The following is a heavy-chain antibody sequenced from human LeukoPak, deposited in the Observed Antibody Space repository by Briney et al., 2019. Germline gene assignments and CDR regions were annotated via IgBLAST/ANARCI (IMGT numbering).Heavy chain of an antibody. J-gene: IGHJ4*02. Sequence: GGSLRLSCAASGFTFDDYAMHWVRQVPGKGLEWVSLISGNGGNTYYADSVKDRFTISRDNSKNSLYLQMNSLRTEDTALYYCAKDISNWNSRHFDSWGQGTLVTVSS. V-gene: IGHV3-43*02. CDR3: AKDISNWNSRHFDS. CDR2: ISGNGGNT. D-gene: IGHD1-7*01. CDR1: GFTFDDYA.